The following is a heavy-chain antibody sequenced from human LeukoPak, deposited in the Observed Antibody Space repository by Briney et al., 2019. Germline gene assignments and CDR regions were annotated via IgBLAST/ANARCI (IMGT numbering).Heavy chain of an antibody. CDR1: GDSVSSNSAT. V-gene: IGHV6-1*01. CDR3: TRGVDYCSRPTCYAATFDY. Sequence: HSQTLSLTCAISGDSVSSNSATWNWIRQSPSRGLEWLGRTYYRSKWYNDYAMSVKSRITINPDTSKNQFSLQLNSVTPEDTAVYYCTRGVDYCSRPTCYAATFDYWGQGTLVTVSS. J-gene: IGHJ4*02. CDR2: TYYRSKWYN. D-gene: IGHD2-2*01.